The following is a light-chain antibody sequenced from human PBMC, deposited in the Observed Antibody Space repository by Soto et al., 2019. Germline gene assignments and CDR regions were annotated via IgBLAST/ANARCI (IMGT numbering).Light chain of an antibody. CDR2: TAS. Sequence: DIQLTQSPSFLSASIGVRVTITCRASQGISSFLAWYQQKPGEAPKLMIHTASTLQTGVPSRFSGSGSGTEFTFTISSLQPEDFATYYCQQRHSYPVTFGQGTRLEIK. V-gene: IGKV1-9*01. CDR3: QQRHSYPVT. J-gene: IGKJ5*01. CDR1: QGISSF.